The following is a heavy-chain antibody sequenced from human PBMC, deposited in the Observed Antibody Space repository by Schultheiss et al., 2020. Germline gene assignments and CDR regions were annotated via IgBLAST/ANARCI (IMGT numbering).Heavy chain of an antibody. CDR1: GGSISSYY. CDR3: ARHRGNGLLLDY. V-gene: IGHV4-4*07. D-gene: IGHD4-23*01. J-gene: IGHJ4*02. CDR2: IYTGGNT. Sequence: SETLSLTCTVSGGSISSYYWSWIRQPPGKGLEWIGRIYTGGNTNYSPSLKSRVTMSVDTPKNQFSLKLSSVTAADTAVYYCARHRGNGLLLDYWGKGTLVTVSS.